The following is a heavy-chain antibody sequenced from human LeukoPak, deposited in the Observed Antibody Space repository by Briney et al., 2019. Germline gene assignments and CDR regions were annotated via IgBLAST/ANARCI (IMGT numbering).Heavy chain of an antibody. J-gene: IGHJ4*02. CDR3: TRGSSGRRDN. V-gene: IGHV1-8*01. CDR1: GYTFTSCD. CDR2: MNPNSGNT. Sequence: ASVKVSCKPSGYTFTSCDINWVRQATGQGLEWMGWMNPNSGNTGYGQSFEGRITITRDISIGTAYMELSNLTSEDTAIYYCTRGSSGRRDNWGQGTLVTVSA. D-gene: IGHD6-19*01.